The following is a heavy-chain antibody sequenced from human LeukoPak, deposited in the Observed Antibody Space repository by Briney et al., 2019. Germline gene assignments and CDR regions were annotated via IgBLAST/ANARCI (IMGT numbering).Heavy chain of an antibody. CDR1: GFTFSSYA. J-gene: IGHJ5*02. CDR2: ISSSSSYI. D-gene: IGHD1-26*01. CDR3: ARDAILDRGWFDP. Sequence: GGSLRLSCAASGFTFSSYAMSWVRQAPGKGLGWVSSISSSSSYIYYADSVKGRFTISRDNAKNSLYLQMNSLRAEDTAVYYCARDAILDRGWFDPWGQGTLVTVSS. V-gene: IGHV3-21*01.